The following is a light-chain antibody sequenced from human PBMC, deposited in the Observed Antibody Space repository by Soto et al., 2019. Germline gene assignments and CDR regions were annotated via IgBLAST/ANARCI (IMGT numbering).Light chain of an antibody. V-gene: IGKV1-5*03. J-gene: IGKJ1*01. CDR3: QQYNSYWT. CDR2: KAS. CDR1: QSISSW. Sequence: DIQMTQSPSTLSASVIDRGTVTCRASQSISSWLAWYQQKPGKAPKLLIYKASSLESGVPSRFSGSGSGTEFTLTISSLQTDDFATYYCQQYNSYWTFGQGTKVDI.